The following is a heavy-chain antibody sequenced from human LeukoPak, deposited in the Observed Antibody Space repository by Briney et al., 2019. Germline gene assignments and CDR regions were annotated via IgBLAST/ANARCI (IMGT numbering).Heavy chain of an antibody. Sequence: SVKVSCKASGGTFSSYAISWVRQAPGQGLEWMGGIIPIFGTANYAQKFQGRVTITADESTSTAYMELSSLRSEDAAVYYCARATYYYDSSGYYYVFDYWGQGTLVTVSS. CDR2: IIPIFGTA. D-gene: IGHD3-22*01. CDR1: GGTFSSYA. CDR3: ARATYYYDSSGYYYVFDY. J-gene: IGHJ4*02. V-gene: IGHV1-69*13.